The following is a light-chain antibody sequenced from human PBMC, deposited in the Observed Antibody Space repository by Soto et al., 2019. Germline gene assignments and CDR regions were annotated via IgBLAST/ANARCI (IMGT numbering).Light chain of an antibody. CDR3: SAYAGTRVV. CDR2: EVN. V-gene: IGLV2-23*02. J-gene: IGLJ2*01. Sequence: QSVLTQPASVSGSPGQSITISCTGTSSDVGNYPLVSWYQQHPGKAPKLVIYEVNKWPSGVSNRFSGSRSGYTASLTISGLQADDEADYYCSAYAGTRVVFGGGTQLTVL. CDR1: SSDVGNYPL.